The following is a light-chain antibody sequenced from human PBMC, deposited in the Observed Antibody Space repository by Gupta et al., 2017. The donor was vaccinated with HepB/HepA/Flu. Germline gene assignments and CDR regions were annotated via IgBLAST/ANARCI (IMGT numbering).Light chain of an antibody. CDR1: SSNIGSNY. V-gene: IGLV1-47*01. J-gene: IGLJ3*02. Sequence: QPVLTHPPTASGTPGPTVTIPCSGSSSNIGSNYVYWYQQLPGTAPKLLIYRNNQRPSGVPDRFSGSKSGTSASLAISGLRSEDEADYYCAAWDDSLSGWVFGGGTKLTVL. CDR3: AAWDDSLSGWV. CDR2: RNN.